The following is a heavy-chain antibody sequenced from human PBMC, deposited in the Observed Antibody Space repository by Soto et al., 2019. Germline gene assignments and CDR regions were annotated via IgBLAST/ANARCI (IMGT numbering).Heavy chain of an antibody. CDR3: ARAYYDTAGYSLDP. J-gene: IGHJ5*02. CDR1: DGSVSSGIYY. V-gene: IGHV4-61*01. D-gene: IGHD3-22*01. CDR2: VYYSDSI. Sequence: PSETLSLTCSVSDGSVSSGIYYWSWIRQPPGKGLEWIGYVYYSDSINYNPSLESRVIISVDTSKNQLSLRLSSVTAADTAVYYCARAYYDTAGYSLDPWGQGALVTVSS.